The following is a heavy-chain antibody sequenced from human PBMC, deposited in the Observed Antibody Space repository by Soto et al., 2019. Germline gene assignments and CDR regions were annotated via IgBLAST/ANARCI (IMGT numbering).Heavy chain of an antibody. D-gene: IGHD2-8*02. CDR2: ISGSGDNT. Sequence: EVQLLESGGGLVQRGGSLRLSCAASKFTFSTYAMTWVRQAPGKGLEWVSDISGSGDNTYYADSVKGRFTISRDNSKRTLYLQMTSLRAEDTAVYYCAKDMVHCTGTRCARYFEKWGRGTLVTVSS. CDR1: KFTFSTYA. V-gene: IGHV3-23*01. J-gene: IGHJ4*02. CDR3: AKDMVHCTGTRCARYFEK.